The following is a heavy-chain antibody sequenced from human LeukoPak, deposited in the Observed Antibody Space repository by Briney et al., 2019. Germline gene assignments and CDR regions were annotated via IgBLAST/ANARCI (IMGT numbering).Heavy chain of an antibody. CDR3: ARGPAAISWFDP. CDR2: ISGSGGST. CDR1: GFTFSSYA. D-gene: IGHD2-2*01. J-gene: IGHJ5*02. V-gene: IGHV3-23*01. Sequence: SGGSLRLSCAASGFTFSSYAMSWVRQAPGKGLEWVSAISGSGGSTSYAQKFQGRVTMTRDTSTSTVYMELSSLRSEDTAVYYCARGPAAISWFDPWGQGTLVTVSS.